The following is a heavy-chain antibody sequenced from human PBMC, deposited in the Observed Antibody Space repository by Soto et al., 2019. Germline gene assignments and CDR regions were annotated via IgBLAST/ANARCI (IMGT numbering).Heavy chain of an antibody. V-gene: IGHV1-3*01. Sequence: ASVKVSCKASGYTFTSYAMHWVRQAPGQRLEWMGWINAGNGNTKYSQKFQGRVTITRDTSASTAYMELSSLRSEDTAVYYCARDLTMGQSDVDIVATIVGAFDIWGQGTMVTVSS. CDR2: INAGNGNT. D-gene: IGHD5-12*01. CDR1: GYTFTSYA. J-gene: IGHJ3*02. CDR3: ARDLTMGQSDVDIVATIVGAFDI.